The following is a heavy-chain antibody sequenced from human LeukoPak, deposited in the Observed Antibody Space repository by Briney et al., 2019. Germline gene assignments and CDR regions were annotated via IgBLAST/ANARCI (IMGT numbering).Heavy chain of an antibody. Sequence: PSETPSLTCSVSGGSITSGGYYWSWVRQHPGKGLEWIGYIYHSGTTLYNPSLKSRVTMSVDTSKNQFSLRLNSVTAADTAVYYCARGKFGELYYFEYWGQGTLVTVSS. V-gene: IGHV4-31*03. D-gene: IGHD3-10*01. J-gene: IGHJ4*02. CDR3: ARGKFGELYYFEY. CDR1: GGSITSGGYY. CDR2: IYHSGTT.